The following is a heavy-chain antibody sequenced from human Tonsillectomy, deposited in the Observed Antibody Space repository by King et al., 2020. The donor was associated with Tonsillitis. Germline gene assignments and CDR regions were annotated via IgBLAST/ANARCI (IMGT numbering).Heavy chain of an antibody. D-gene: IGHD3-22*01. CDR2: IYYSGYT. Sequence: QLQESGPGLVKPSETLSLTCTVSGGSISSSNYYWGWIRQPPGKGLEWIGSIYYSGYTFYNPSLKSRVTISVDTSKNQFSLGLSAVTAADTAVYYCARRLDDSSAYYDYWGQGTLVSVSS. J-gene: IGHJ4*02. CDR3: ARRLDDSSAYYDY. V-gene: IGHV4-39*01. CDR1: GGSISSSNYY.